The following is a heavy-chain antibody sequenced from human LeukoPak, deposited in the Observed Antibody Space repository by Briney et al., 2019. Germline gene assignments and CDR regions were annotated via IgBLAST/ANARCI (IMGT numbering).Heavy chain of an antibody. CDR2: FDPEDGET. CDR1: GYTPTELS. D-gene: IGHD2/OR15-2a*01. J-gene: IGHJ4*02. Sequence: ASVKVSCKVSGYTPTELSMNWVRQAPGKGLEWMGRFDPEDGETIYTQKFQGRVTMTEDTSTDTAYMELTSLRSEDTAVYYCATDFYRGLQFDYWGQGTLVTVSS. V-gene: IGHV1-24*01. CDR3: ATDFYRGLQFDY.